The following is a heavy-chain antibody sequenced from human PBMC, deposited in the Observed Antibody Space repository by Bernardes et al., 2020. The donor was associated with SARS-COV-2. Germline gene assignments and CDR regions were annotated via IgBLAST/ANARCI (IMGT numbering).Heavy chain of an antibody. CDR3: ARPGTPGASSYYFDS. CDR2: IYPGDSDT. Sequence: GESLKISCKGSGYSFTTYWIGWVRQMPGKVLEWMGIIYPGDSDTRYSPSFQGQVTISADKSISTAYLQWSSLKASDTAMYYCARPGTPGASSYYFDSWGQGTLVTVSS. D-gene: IGHD3-10*01. CDR1: GYSFTTYW. J-gene: IGHJ4*02. V-gene: IGHV5-51*01.